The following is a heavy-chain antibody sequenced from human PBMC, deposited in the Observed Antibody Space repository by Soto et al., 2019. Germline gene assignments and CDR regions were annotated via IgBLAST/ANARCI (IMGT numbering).Heavy chain of an antibody. CDR2: IYYSGST. CDR3: AREDYYDSSD. Sequence: QVQLQESGPGLVKPSETLSLTCTVSGGSVSSGSYYWSWIRQPPGKGLEWIGYIYYSGSTNYNPSLQSRVTISVDTSKNQFSLKLSSVTAADTAVYSCAREDYYDSSDWGQGTLVTVSS. J-gene: IGHJ1*01. CDR1: GGSVSSGSYY. D-gene: IGHD3-22*01. V-gene: IGHV4-61*01.